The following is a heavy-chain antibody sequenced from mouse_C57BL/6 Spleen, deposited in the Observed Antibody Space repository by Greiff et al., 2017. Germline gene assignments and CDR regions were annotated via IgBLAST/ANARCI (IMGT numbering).Heavy chain of an antibody. CDR3: ARHEEREYTTGFDY. D-gene: IGHD1-1*01. CDR1: EYT. V-gene: IGHV1-62-2*01. J-gene: IGHJ2*01. Sequence: EYTIHWVKQRSGQGLEWIGWFYPGSGSIKYNEKFKDKATLTADKSSSTVYMELSRLTSEDSAVYFCARHEEREYTTGFDYWGQGTTLTVSA. CDR2: FYPGSGSI.